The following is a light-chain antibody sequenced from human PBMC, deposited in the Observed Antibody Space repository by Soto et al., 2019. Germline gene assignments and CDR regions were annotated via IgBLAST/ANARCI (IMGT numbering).Light chain of an antibody. J-gene: IGLJ3*02. Sequence: QAVVTQPPSASGTPGQRVTISCSGSSSNIGSNTVNWYQQLPGTAPKLLIYSNNQRPSGVPDRFSGSKSGTSASLALSGPQSEDEADYYCAAWDDNLNWVFGGGTKLTVL. CDR2: SNN. V-gene: IGLV1-44*01. CDR3: AAWDDNLNWV. CDR1: SSNIGSNT.